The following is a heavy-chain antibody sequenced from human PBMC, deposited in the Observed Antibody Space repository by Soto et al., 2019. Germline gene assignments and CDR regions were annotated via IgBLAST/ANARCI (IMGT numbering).Heavy chain of an antibody. CDR1: GFTFSSYA. Sequence: GGSLRLSCAASGFTFSSYAMSWVRQAPGKGLEWVSAISGSGGSTYYADSVKGRFTISRDNSKNTLYLQMNSLRAEDTAVYYCAKDPRYCSSTSCYNADYEMDVWGKGTTVT. CDR3: AKDPRYCSSTSCYNADYEMDV. V-gene: IGHV3-23*01. CDR2: ISGSGGST. J-gene: IGHJ6*03. D-gene: IGHD2-2*02.